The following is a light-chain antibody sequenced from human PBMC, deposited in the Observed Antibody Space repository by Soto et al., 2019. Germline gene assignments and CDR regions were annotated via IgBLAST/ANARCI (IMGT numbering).Light chain of an antibody. V-gene: IGLV1-44*01. J-gene: IGLJ1*01. Sequence: QSVLTQPPSASGTPGQRVTISCSGSSSNIGINTVNWYQQVPGTAPKLLIYTDNQRPSGVPDRFSGSKSGTSASLAISGLQSEDEADYYCDSYKSSRAYVFGIGTKVTVL. CDR3: DSYKSSRAYV. CDR1: SSNIGINT. CDR2: TDN.